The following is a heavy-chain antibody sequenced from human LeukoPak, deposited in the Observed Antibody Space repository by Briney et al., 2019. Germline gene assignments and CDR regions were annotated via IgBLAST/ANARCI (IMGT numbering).Heavy chain of an antibody. D-gene: IGHD3-22*01. V-gene: IGHV4-59*12. CDR1: GGSISSYY. Sequence: SETLSLTCTVSGGSISSYYWSWIRQPPGKGLEWIGYIYYSGSTNYNPSLKSRVTISVDTSKNQFSLKLSSVTAADTAVYYCARGLGDYYDSSGDDYWGQGTLVTVSS. CDR3: ARGLGDYYDSSGDDY. J-gene: IGHJ4*02. CDR2: IYYSGST.